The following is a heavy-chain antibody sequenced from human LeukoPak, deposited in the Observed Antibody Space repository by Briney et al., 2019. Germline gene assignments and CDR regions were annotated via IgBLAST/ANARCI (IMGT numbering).Heavy chain of an antibody. Sequence: KSGGSLRLSCAASGFTFSSYSMNWVRQAPGKGLEWVPSISSSSSYIYYADSVKGRFTISRDNAKNSLYLQMNSLRAEDTAVYYCASLRHSGSYPDAFDIWGQGTMVTVSS. V-gene: IGHV3-21*01. J-gene: IGHJ3*02. CDR1: GFTFSSYS. CDR2: ISSSSSYI. CDR3: ASLRHSGSYPDAFDI. D-gene: IGHD1-26*01.